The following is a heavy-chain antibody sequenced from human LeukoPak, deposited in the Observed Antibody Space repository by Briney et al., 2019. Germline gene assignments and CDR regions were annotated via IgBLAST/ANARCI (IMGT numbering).Heavy chain of an antibody. CDR1: GGSISSSNW. Sequence: SETLSLTCAVSGGSISSSNWWSWVRQPPGTGLEWIGEIYHSGSTNYNPPLKSRVTISVDKSKNQFSLKLSSVTAADTAVYYCARGYYDSSGYDFDYWGQGTLVTVSS. D-gene: IGHD3-22*01. CDR2: IYHSGST. J-gene: IGHJ4*02. CDR3: ARGYYDSSGYDFDY. V-gene: IGHV4-4*02.